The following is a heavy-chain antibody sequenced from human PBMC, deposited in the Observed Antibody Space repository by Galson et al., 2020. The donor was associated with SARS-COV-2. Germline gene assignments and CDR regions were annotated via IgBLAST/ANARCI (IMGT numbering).Heavy chain of an antibody. V-gene: IGHV3-72*01. J-gene: IGHJ4*02. Sequence: GGSLRLSCAASGFSFSDYHMDWVRQAPGKGLEWVARIRHKDNSYSTEYAASVKGRFTISRDDSKNSLYLQMNSLNTEDTAVYYCTQDWGGVGANWGQGTLVTVSS. CDR1: GFSFSDYH. CDR2: IRHKDNSYST. CDR3: TQDWGGVGAN. D-gene: IGHD3-16*01.